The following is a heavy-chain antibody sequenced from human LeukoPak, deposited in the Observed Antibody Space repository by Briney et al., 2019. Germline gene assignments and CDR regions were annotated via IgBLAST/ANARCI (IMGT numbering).Heavy chain of an antibody. CDR2: IYSGGST. V-gene: IGHV3-53*01. CDR1: GFTVSFNY. D-gene: IGHD6-19*01. J-gene: IGHJ6*03. CDR3: ARAQWRTYSYYYMDV. Sequence: GRSLRLSCAASGFTVSFNYMSWVRQAPGKGLEWILVIYSGGSTYYADSVKGRFTISRDDSKNTLYLQMNSLRAEDTAIYYCARAQWRTYSYYYMDVWGKGTTVTVSS.